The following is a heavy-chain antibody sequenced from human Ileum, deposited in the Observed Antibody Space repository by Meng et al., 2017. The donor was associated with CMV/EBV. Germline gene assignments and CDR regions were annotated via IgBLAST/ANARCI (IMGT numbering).Heavy chain of an antibody. J-gene: IGHJ4*02. Sequence: KATGYTVTGYGFNWVRQAPGHGLEWMGWISPYTGNTNYAQRFQGRVTMTTDTSTGTAYMELRSLRSDYTAVYYCARSRYSGYDHFDYWGQGTLVTVSS. D-gene: IGHD5-12*01. CDR2: ISPYTGNT. V-gene: IGHV1-18*01. CDR3: ARSRYSGYDHFDY. CDR1: GYTVTGYG.